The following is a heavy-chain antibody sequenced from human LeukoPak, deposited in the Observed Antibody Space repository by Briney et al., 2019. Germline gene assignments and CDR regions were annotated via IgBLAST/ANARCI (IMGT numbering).Heavy chain of an antibody. CDR3: ARENSNSWYLDY. J-gene: IGHJ4*02. Sequence: PSETLSLTCTVSGASISSYHWSWIRQPPGKGLEWIGDLFNSGGTSYNASLKSRVTVSVDTSKNQVSLKLTSVTAADTAVYYCARENSNSWYLDYWGQGTLVTVSS. CDR2: LFNSGGT. CDR1: GASISSYH. V-gene: IGHV4-4*08. D-gene: IGHD6-13*01.